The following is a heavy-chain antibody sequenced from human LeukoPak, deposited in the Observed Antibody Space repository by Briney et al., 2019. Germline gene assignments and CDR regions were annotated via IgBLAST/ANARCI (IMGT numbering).Heavy chain of an antibody. CDR2: IKQDGSEK. J-gene: IGHJ4*02. D-gene: IGHD3-3*01. Sequence: GGSLRLSCAASGFTFSTYWMTWVRQAPGKGLEWVANIKQDGSEKYYVDSVKGRFTISRDNAKNSLYLQMNSLRAEDTAMYYCARDFRFLDDYWGQGTLVTVSS. CDR3: ARDFRFLDDY. CDR1: GFTFSTYW. V-gene: IGHV3-7*01.